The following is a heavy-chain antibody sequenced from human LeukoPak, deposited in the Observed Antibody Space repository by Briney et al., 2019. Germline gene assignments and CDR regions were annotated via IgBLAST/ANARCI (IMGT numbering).Heavy chain of an antibody. CDR1: GGSFSGYY. Sequence: SETLSLTCAVYGGSFSGYYWSWIRQPPGKGLEWIGEINHSGSTNYNPSLKSRVTISVDTSKNQFSLKLSSVTAADTAVYYCALYGDYERGFGYWGQGTLVTVSS. D-gene: IGHD4-17*01. CDR3: ALYGDYERGFGY. J-gene: IGHJ4*02. V-gene: IGHV4-34*01. CDR2: INHSGST.